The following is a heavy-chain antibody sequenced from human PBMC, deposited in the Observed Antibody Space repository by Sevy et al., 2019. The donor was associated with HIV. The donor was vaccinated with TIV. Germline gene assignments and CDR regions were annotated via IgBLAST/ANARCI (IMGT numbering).Heavy chain of an antibody. J-gene: IGHJ6*02. Sequence: GGSLRLSCAASVFTFSSYSMNWVRQAPGKGLEWVSSISSSSNYIYYADSVKGRFTISRDNAKNSLYLQMNSLRAEDTAVYYCARGEVNYDSLIPIRTEGGYYYGMDVWGQGTTVTVSS. CDR2: ISSSSNYI. CDR3: ARGEVNYDSLIPIRTEGGYYYGMDV. CDR1: VFTFSSYS. D-gene: IGHD3-3*01. V-gene: IGHV3-21*01.